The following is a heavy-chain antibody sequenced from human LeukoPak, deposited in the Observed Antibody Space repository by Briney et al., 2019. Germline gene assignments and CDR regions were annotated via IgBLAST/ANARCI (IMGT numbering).Heavy chain of an antibody. V-gene: IGHV3-53*01. J-gene: IGHJ4*02. D-gene: IGHD6-19*01. CDR1: GFTVSSNY. Sequence: GGSLRLSCAASGFTVSSNYMSWVRQAPGKGLEWVSVIYSGGGTYYADSVKGRFTISRDNSKNTLYLQMNSLRAEDTAVYYCARDMAGPPLFYYWGPGTLVTVSS. CDR3: ARDMAGPPLFYY. CDR2: IYSGGGT.